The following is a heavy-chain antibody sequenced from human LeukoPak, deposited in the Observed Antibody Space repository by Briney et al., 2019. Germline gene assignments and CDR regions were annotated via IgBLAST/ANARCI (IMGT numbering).Heavy chain of an antibody. J-gene: IGHJ4*02. CDR3: ARDVEPFFLGYCNGGSCYVGLDY. Sequence: ASVKVSCKASGYTFTSYGISWVRQAPGQGLEWMGWISAYNGNTNYAQKLQGRVTMTTDTSTSTAYMELRSLRSDDTAVYYCARDVEPFFLGYCNGGSCYVGLDYWGQGTLVTVSS. D-gene: IGHD2-15*01. V-gene: IGHV1-18*01. CDR2: ISAYNGNT. CDR1: GYTFTSYG.